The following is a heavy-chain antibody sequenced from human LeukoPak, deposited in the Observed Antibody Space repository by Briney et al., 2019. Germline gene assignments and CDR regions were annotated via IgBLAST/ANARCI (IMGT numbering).Heavy chain of an antibody. CDR2: IFYSGST. V-gene: IGHV4-59*12. J-gene: IGHJ4*02. D-gene: IGHD6-13*01. CDR3: ARAAAAAGGQYFDN. CDR1: GGSISSYY. Sequence: SETLSLTCTVSGGSISSYYWSWIRQPPGKGLEWIGYIFYSGSTSYNPSLRSRVTMSVDTSKNQFSLKLNSVTAADTAVYYCARAAAAAGGQYFDNWGQGTLVAVSS.